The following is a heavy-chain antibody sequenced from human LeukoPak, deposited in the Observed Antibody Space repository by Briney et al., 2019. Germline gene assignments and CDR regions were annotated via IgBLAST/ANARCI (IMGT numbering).Heavy chain of an antibody. V-gene: IGHV3-48*03. Sequence: GGSLRLSCAASGFTFSSYEMNWVRQAPGKGLEWVSYISSSGSTIYYADSVKGRFTISRDNAKNSLYLQMSSLRAEDTAVYYCARDSFDWLLSPDYYYGMDVWGQGTTVTVSS. CDR2: ISSSGSTI. J-gene: IGHJ6*02. D-gene: IGHD3-9*01. CDR1: GFTFSSYE. CDR3: ARDSFDWLLSPDYYYGMDV.